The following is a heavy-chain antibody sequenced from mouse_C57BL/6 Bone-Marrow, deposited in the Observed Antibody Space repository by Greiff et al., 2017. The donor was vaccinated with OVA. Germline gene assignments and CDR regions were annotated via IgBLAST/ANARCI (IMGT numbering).Heavy chain of an antibody. J-gene: IGHJ2*01. CDR1: GYTFTDYN. D-gene: IGHD3-2*02. V-gene: IGHV1-22*01. Sequence: VQLQQSGPELVKPGASVKISCKASGYTFTDYNMHWVKQSHGKSLEWIGYINPNNGGTSYNQKFKVKATLTVNKYSSTATMELRSLTAEDSAVYDCARQLRDIDYWGEGTTLTVSS. CDR3: ARQLRDIDY. CDR2: INPNNGGT.